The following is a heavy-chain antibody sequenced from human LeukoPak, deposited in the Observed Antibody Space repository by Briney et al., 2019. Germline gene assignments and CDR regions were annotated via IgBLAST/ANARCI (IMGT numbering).Heavy chain of an antibody. CDR3: ARDPKQQLFNWFDP. V-gene: IGHV4-39*07. J-gene: IGHJ5*02. CDR2: ISYSGSD. D-gene: IGHD6-13*01. CDR1: GGSINSYNYY. Sequence: PSETLSLTCTVSGGSINSYNYYWAWIRQPPGKGLEWIATISYSGSDYYNPSLKSRVTISVDTSKNQFSLNLDSVTAADTAVYYCARDPKQQLFNWFDPWGRGTLVTVSS.